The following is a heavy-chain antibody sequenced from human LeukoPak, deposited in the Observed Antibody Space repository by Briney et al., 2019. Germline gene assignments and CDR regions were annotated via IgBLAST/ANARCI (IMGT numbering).Heavy chain of an antibody. CDR3: ARAPPYCSGGSCYFDY. CDR1: GGSIRSYY. V-gene: IGHV4-59*01. D-gene: IGHD2-15*01. CDR2: IYYSGNT. Sequence: SETLSLTCTVSGGSIRSYYWSWIRQPPGKGLEWIGYIYYSGNTNYNPSLRSRIPISVDMSKNQFSLKLSSVTAADTAVYYCARAPPYCSGGSCYFDYWGQGTLVTVSS. J-gene: IGHJ4*02.